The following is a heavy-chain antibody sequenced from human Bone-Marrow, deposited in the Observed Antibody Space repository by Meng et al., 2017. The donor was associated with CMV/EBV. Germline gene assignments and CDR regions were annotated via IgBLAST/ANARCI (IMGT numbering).Heavy chain of an antibody. CDR1: GFTFSNAW. CDR2: IKSKTDGGTT. V-gene: IGHV3-15*01. J-gene: IGHJ4*02. Sequence: CAASGFTFSNAWMRWVRQAPGKGLEWVGRIKSKTDGGTTDYAAPVKGRFTISRDDSKNTLYLQMNSLKTEDTAVYYCTTAGAVAGHDYWGQGTLVTVSS. D-gene: IGHD6-19*01. CDR3: TTAGAVAGHDY.